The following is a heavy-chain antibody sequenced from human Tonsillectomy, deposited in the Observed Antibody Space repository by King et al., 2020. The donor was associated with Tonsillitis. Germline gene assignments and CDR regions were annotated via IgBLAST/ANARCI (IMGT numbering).Heavy chain of an antibody. J-gene: IGHJ4*02. D-gene: IGHD3-16*01. CDR3: ASGRYDYVWGSLPQDV. CDR2: ISYDGSNK. Sequence: VQLVESGGGVVQPGRSLRLSCAASGFTFSSYGMHWVRQAPGKGLEWVAVISYDGSNKYYAGSVKGRLTISRDNSKNTLYLLMNSLRAEDTAVYYCASGRYDYVWGSLPQDVGGQGTLVTVTS. CDR1: GFTFSSYG. V-gene: IGHV3-30*03.